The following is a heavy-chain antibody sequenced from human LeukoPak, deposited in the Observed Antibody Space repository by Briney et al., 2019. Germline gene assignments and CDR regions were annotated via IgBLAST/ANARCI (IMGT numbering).Heavy chain of an antibody. J-gene: IGHJ4*02. CDR2: SSSSGTT. V-gene: IGHV4-39*07. CDR3: AGDGSSINWFFY. D-gene: IGHD1-1*01. Sequence: PSETLSLTCTVSGGSISSSRSYWGWIRQSPGKGLEWIGSSSSSGTTYYNPSLKNRVTMSLDTTNNQFSLRLTSLTAADTAVNYCAGDGSSINWFFYWGQGTLVTVSS. CDR1: GGSISSSRSY.